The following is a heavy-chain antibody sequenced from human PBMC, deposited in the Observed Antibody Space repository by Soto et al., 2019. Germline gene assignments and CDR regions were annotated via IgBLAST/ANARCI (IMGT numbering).Heavy chain of an antibody. D-gene: IGHD3-22*01. CDR3: ARGDYDRSGYYAHAFDT. Sequence: ASVKVSCKASGYTFTSYDINWVRQATGQGLEWMGWMNPNSGNTGYAQKFQGRVTMTRNTSISTAYMELSSLRSEDTAVYYCARGDYDRSGYYAHAFDTWGQGTMVTVSS. V-gene: IGHV1-8*01. J-gene: IGHJ3*02. CDR2: MNPNSGNT. CDR1: GYTFTSYD.